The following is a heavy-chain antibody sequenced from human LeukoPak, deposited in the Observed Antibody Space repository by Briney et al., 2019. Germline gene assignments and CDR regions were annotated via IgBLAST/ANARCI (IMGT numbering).Heavy chain of an antibody. Sequence: ASVKVSCKASDYPFTEFGVSWVRQVPGQGLEWMGWISGYNSKTHYARKFQGRVTMTTDTSTTTAYMELRSLRSDDTAVYYCASKSAEYSSSWYDAFGIWGQGTMVTVSS. V-gene: IGHV1-18*01. J-gene: IGHJ3*02. CDR3: ASKSAEYSSSWYDAFGI. CDR2: ISGYNSKT. D-gene: IGHD6-13*01. CDR1: DYPFTEFG.